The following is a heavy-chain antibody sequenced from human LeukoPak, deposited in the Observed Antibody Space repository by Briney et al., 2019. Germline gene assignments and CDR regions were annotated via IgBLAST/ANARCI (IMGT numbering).Heavy chain of an antibody. CDR2: ISSSSAYT. CDR1: GFSFSDYY. Sequence: AGSLTLSCAASGFSFSDYYMSWIRQAPGKGLEWVSYISSSSAYTAYPDSVKGRFTISRDNAKNSLYLQMSSLRAADTAVYYCARSAGYNSGGYAFDIWGQGTMVTVSS. J-gene: IGHJ3*02. D-gene: IGHD6-19*01. V-gene: IGHV3-11*06. CDR3: ARSAGYNSGGYAFDI.